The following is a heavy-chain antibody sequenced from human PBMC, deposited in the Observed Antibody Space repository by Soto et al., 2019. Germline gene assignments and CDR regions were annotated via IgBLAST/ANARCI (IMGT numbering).Heavy chain of an antibody. CDR2: INSDGSTT. Sequence: EVQLVESGGGLVQPGGSLRLSCAATGFTFSNYWMHWVRQAPGKGLVWVSRINSDGSTTNYADSVKGRFTISRDNAKNTLYLQMNSLRAEDTAVYYCARGNYYSMHVWGQGTTVTVSS. J-gene: IGHJ6*02. CDR1: GFTFSNYW. V-gene: IGHV3-74*01. CDR3: ARGNYYSMHV.